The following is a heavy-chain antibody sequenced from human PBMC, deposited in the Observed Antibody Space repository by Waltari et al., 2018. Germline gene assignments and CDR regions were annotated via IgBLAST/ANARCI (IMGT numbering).Heavy chain of an antibody. CDR2: IYYSGST. CDR3: ARELSGVEDAFDI. J-gene: IGHJ3*02. Sequence: QVQLQESGPGLVKPSETLSLTCTVSGGSISSYYWSWIRQPAGKGLEWIGYIYYSGSTNYNPSLKSRVTISVDTSKNQFSLKLSSVTAADTAVYYCARELSGVEDAFDIWGQGTMVTVSS. D-gene: IGHD3-3*01. CDR1: GGSISSYY. V-gene: IGHV4-59*01.